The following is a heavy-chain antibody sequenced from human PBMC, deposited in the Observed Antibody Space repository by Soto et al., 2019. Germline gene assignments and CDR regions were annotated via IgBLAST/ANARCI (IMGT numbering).Heavy chain of an antibody. J-gene: IGHJ6*02. CDR2: ISWDGGST. V-gene: IGHV3-43D*04. Sequence: GGSLRLSCAASGFTFDDYAMHWVRQAPGKGLEWVSLISWDGGSTYYADSVKGRFTISRDNSKNSLYLQMSSLRAEDTALYYCAKDISGGVIVPYYYGMDVWGQGTTVTVSS. D-gene: IGHD3-16*02. CDR1: GFTFDDYA. CDR3: AKDISGGVIVPYYYGMDV.